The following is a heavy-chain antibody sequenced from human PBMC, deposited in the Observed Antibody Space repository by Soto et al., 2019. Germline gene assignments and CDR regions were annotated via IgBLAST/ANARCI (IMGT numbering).Heavy chain of an antibody. V-gene: IGHV3-30*18. D-gene: IGHD3-3*01. Sequence: GGSLRLSCAVSGFTFSSYGMHWVRQAPGKGLEWVAVISYDGSNKYYADSVKGRFTISRDNSKNTLYLQMNSLRAEDTAVYYCAKEGYYDFWSGYYTNYYYYGMDVWGQGTTVTVSS. CDR3: AKEGYYDFWSGYYTNYYYYGMDV. CDR1: GFTFSSYG. CDR2: ISYDGSNK. J-gene: IGHJ6*02.